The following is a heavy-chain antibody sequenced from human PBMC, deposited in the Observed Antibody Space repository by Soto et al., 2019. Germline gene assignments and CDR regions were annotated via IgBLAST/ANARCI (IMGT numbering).Heavy chain of an antibody. J-gene: IGHJ5*01. Sequence: EVPLVESGGGLVQPGGSLRLSCAASGFTFSGSWMNWVRQAPGKGLEWVANIKQDGSENYYVDSVRGRFTISRDNAKNSLFLQMDSKRAEATAVYYCARGFGLDSWGAGTLVTVSS. CDR3: ARGFGLDS. CDR2: IKQDGSEN. CDR1: GFTFSGSW. V-gene: IGHV3-7*04. D-gene: IGHD3-16*01.